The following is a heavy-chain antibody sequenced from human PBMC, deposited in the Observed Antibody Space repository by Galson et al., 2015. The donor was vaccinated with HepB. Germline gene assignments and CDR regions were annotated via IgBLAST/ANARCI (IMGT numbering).Heavy chain of an antibody. CDR2: IYNDGST. J-gene: IGHJ4*02. CDR1: GFTVSSDY. D-gene: IGHD6-19*01. Sequence: SVRLSCAASGFTVSSDYITWVRQAPGKGLEWVSVIYNDGSTFYADSVKGRFTISRDNSQNTPYLQMNSLRTEDTAAFYWAGVAVAGIYLDYWGQGTLVTVSS. V-gene: IGHV3-66*02. CDR3: AGVAVAGIYLDY.